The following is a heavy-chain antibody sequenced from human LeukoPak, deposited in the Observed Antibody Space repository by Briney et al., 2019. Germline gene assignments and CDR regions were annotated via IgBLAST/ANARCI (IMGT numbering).Heavy chain of an antibody. J-gene: IGHJ2*01. CDR3: ARDYDILTGPHWYFDL. D-gene: IGHD3-9*01. CDR1: GFIFSSYT. Sequence: NPGGSLRLSCAASGFIFSSYTMNRVRQAPGKGLEWVSSISSSSSYIYYADSVKGRFTISRDNAKNSVYLQMNSLRAEDTAVYYCARDYDILTGPHWYFDLWGRGTLVTVSS. CDR2: ISSSSSYI. V-gene: IGHV3-21*01.